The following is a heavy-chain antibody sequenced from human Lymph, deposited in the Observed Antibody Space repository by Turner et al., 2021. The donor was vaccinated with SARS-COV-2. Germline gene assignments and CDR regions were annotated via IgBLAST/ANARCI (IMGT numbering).Heavy chain of an antibody. CDR1: GFTVSSNY. J-gene: IGHJ3*02. V-gene: IGHV3-53*01. CDR2: IYIGGTT. CDR3: ARDLGPLAFDI. Sequence: VQLVEPGGGLIQPGGSLRLSCAASGFTVSSNYMSWVRQAQGKGLEWVSVIYIGGTTYYADSVKGRFTISRDNSKNTLYLQMNSLRAEDTAVYYCARDLGPLAFDIWGQGTMVTVSS.